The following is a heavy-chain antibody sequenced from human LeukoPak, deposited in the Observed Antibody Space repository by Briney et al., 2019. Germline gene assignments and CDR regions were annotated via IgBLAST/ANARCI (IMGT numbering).Heavy chain of an antibody. V-gene: IGHV4-34*01. D-gene: IGHD3-9*01. CDR1: GGSFSGYY. CDR2: INHSGST. CDR3: AGDKGHFDVDL. Sequence: SETLSLTCSVYGGSFSGYYWSWIRQPPGKGLEWIGEINHSGSTNYNPSLKSRVTISVDTSKNQFSLKLSSVTAADTAVYYCAGDKGHFDVDLWGQGTLVTVSS. J-gene: IGHJ4*02.